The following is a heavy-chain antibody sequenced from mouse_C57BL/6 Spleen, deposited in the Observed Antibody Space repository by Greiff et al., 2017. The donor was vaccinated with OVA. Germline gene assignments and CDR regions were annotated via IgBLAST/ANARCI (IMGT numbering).Heavy chain of an antibody. D-gene: IGHD4-1*01. CDR3: ARVGNRFYYAMDY. CDR2: INPYNGGT. Sequence: VQLKQSGPVLVKPGASVKMSCKASGYTFTDYYMNWVKQSHGKSLEWIGVINPYNGGTSYNQKFKGKATLTVDKSSSTAYMELNSLTSEDSAVYYCARVGNRFYYAMDYWGQGTSVTVSS. CDR1: GYTFTDYY. V-gene: IGHV1-19*01. J-gene: IGHJ4*01.